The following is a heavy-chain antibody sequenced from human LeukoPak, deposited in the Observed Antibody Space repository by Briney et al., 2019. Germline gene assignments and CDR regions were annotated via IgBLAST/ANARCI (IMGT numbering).Heavy chain of an antibody. Sequence: PGGSLRLSCAASGFTVSSNEMSWVRQAPGKGLEWVSSISGGCTYYADSRKGRFTISRDNSKNTLHLQMNSLRAEDTAVYYCARVGHGDFDAFDIWGQGTMVTVSS. J-gene: IGHJ3*02. CDR2: ISGGCT. V-gene: IGHV3-38-3*01. D-gene: IGHD4-17*01. CDR3: ARVGHGDFDAFDI. CDR1: GFTVSSNE.